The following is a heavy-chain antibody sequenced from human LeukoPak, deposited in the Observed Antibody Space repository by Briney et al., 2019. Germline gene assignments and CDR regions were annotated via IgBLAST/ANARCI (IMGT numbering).Heavy chain of an antibody. CDR2: INPNSGGT. V-gene: IGHV1-2*04. J-gene: IGHJ4*02. CDR1: GYTFTGYY. D-gene: IGHD2-15*01. Sequence: ASVKVSCKASGYTFTGYYMRWVRQAPGQGLEWRGWINPNSGGTNYAQKIQGWVTMTRDTSISTAYMELSRLRSDDTAVYYCARSDFYCSDGSCYRYYFDYRGQGTLVSVSS. CDR3: ARSDFYCSDGSCYRYYFDY.